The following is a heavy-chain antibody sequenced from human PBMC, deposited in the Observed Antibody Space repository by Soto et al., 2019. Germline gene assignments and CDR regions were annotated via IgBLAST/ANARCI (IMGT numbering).Heavy chain of an antibody. D-gene: IGHD2-15*01. CDR3: VRDDCTGGTCYAGY. Sequence: GGSLRLSCAVSGFTLSSYSMNWVRQAPGKGLEWVSSSSSSDTYKYYADSVKGRFTISRDNAKNSLYLQMNSLRAEDTAVYYCVRDDCTGGTCYAGYWGQGTLVTVSS. J-gene: IGHJ4*02. CDR1: GFTLSSYS. V-gene: IGHV3-21*01. CDR2: SSSSDTYK.